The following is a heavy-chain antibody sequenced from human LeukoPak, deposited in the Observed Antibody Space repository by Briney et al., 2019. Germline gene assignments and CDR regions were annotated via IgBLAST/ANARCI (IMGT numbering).Heavy chain of an antibody. CDR1: GFTFSSYA. J-gene: IGHJ4*02. V-gene: IGHV3-30*04. Sequence: GGSLRLSCAASGFTFSSYAMHWVRQAPGKGLEWVAVISYDGSNKYYADSVKGRFTISRDNSKNTLYLQMNSLRAEDTAVYYCARAYSSGWYSPWVFDYWGQGTLVTVSS. D-gene: IGHD6-19*01. CDR3: ARAYSSGWYSPWVFDY. CDR2: ISYDGSNK.